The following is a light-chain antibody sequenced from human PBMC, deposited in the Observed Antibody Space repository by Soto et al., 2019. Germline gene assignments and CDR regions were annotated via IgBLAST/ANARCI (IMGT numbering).Light chain of an antibody. CDR3: QQRSNWSTLT. Sequence: EIVLTQSPATLSLSPGDRVTLXXRASQSVSSYLAWYQQKPGQAPRLXXNYSSNGATGIPARFSGSGSGTDLTLTTSSLEPEDFAVYYCQQRSNWSTLTFGPGAKVETK. CDR1: QSVSSY. CDR2: YSS. V-gene: IGKV3-11*01. J-gene: IGKJ4*01.